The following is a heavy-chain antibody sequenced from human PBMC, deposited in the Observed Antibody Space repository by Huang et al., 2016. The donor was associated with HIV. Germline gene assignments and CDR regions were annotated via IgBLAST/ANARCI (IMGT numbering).Heavy chain of an antibody. V-gene: IGHV4-34*02. CDR1: GGSFSGDQ. Sequence: QVRLQQWGAGLLKPSGTLSLTCAVYGGSFSGDQWTWIRQSPGKGLEWIGEINHSGSATYNPSLKTSLTVADTSVYFCARGLRFCRGGDCFPTHFQHWSQG. CDR3: H. D-gene: IGHD2-21*02. CDR2: INHSGSA. J-gene: IGHJ1*01.